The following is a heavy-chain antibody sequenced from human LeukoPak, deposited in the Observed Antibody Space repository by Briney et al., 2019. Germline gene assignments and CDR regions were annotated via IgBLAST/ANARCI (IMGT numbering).Heavy chain of an antibody. Sequence: ASVKVSCKASGYTFTGYYMHWVRQAPGQGLEWMGWINPNSGGTNYAQKFQGRVTMTRDTSISTAYMELSRLRSDDTAVYYCARDLGGYSGWFDPWGQGTLVTVSS. CDR1: GYTFTGYY. J-gene: IGHJ5*02. CDR3: ARDLGGYSGWFDP. V-gene: IGHV1-2*02. D-gene: IGHD3-22*01. CDR2: INPNSGGT.